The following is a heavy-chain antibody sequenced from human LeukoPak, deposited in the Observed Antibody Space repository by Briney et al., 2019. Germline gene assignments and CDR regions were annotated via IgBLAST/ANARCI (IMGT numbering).Heavy chain of an antibody. CDR1: SGSISSGDYY. CDR2: IYYSGST. V-gene: IGHV4-30-4*08. CDR3: ARAVGYYYDSSGYLY. D-gene: IGHD3-22*01. J-gene: IGHJ4*02. Sequence: PSQTLSLTRTVSSGSISSGDYYWSWIRQPPGKGLEWIGYIYYSGSTYYNPSLKSRVTISVDTSKNQFSLKLSSVTAADTAVYYCARAVGYYYDSSGYLYWGLGTLVTVSS.